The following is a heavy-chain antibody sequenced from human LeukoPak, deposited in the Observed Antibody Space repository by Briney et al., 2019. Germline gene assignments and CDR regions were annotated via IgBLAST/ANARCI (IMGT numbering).Heavy chain of an antibody. J-gene: IGHJ4*02. D-gene: IGHD6-19*01. CDR2: ISYSGST. CDR3: ARLTVIAVAGMGSFDY. CDR1: GASISNYY. V-gene: IGHV4-59*01. Sequence: SETLSLTCTVSGASISNYYWSWIRPPPGKGLEWIGHISYSGSTNYNTSLKSRVTISVDTSKQQFSLKLTSVTAADTAVYYCARLTVIAVAGMGSFDYWGQGTLVTVSS.